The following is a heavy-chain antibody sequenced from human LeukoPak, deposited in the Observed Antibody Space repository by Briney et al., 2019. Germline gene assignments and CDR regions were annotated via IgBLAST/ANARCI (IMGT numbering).Heavy chain of an antibody. CDR2: IYYSGST. CDR1: GGSIISYY. CDR3: ARGVRWFGELSDWFDT. V-gene: IGHV4-59*01. J-gene: IGHJ5*02. Sequence: PSETLSLTCTVSGGSIISYYWSWIRQPPGKGLEWIGYIYYSGSTNYNPSLKSRVTISVDTSKNQFSLKLSSVTAADTAVYYCARGVRWFGELSDWFDTWGQGTLVTVSS. D-gene: IGHD3-10*01.